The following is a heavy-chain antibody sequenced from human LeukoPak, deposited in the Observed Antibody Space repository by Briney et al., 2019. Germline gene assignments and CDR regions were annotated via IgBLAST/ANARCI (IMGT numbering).Heavy chain of an antibody. Sequence: SSETLSLTCTVSGGSVSSGSYYWSWIRQPPGKGLEWIGYTYYSGSTNYNPSLKSRVTISVDTSKNQFSLKLSSVTAADTAVYYCARGTDFWFDPWGQGTLVTVSS. D-gene: IGHD3-3*01. J-gene: IGHJ5*02. CDR3: ARGTDFWFDP. V-gene: IGHV4-61*01. CDR2: TYYSGST. CDR1: GGSVSSGSYY.